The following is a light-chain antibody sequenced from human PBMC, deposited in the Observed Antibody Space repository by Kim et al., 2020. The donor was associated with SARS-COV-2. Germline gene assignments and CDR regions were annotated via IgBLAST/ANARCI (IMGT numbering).Light chain of an antibody. J-gene: IGLJ2*01. CDR1: SSDVGSYNQ. CDR3: ASYTSSTTVA. Sequence: GQSITISCTGTSSDVGSYNQVSWHPQHPGKATKVMSYDVSNRPAGASNRFAGSKSGNTASLTISGLQAEDEADYYCASYTSSTTVAFGGGTQLTVL. V-gene: IGLV2-14*03. CDR2: DVS.